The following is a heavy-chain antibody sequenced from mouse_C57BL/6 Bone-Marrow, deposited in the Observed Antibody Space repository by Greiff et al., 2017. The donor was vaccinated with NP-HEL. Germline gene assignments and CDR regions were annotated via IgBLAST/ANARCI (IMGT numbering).Heavy chain of an antibody. D-gene: IGHD2-4*01. V-gene: IGHV2-6*03. CDR1: GFSLTSYG. Sequence: VKLVVSGPGLVAPSQSLSITCTVSGFSLTSYGVHWVRQPPGKGLEWLVVVWSDGSTTYNSALKSRLSISKDNSKSQVILKMNSLQTDDTAMNDCARLYEYDGSWFAYWGQGTLVTVSA. CDR2: VWSDGST. CDR3: ARLYEYDGSWFAY. J-gene: IGHJ3*01.